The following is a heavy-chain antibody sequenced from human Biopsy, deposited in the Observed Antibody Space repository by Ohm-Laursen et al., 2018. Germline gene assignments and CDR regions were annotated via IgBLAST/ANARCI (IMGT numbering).Heavy chain of an antibody. CDR3: ASTPILIVSAGLVYRHQRHHHGMDI. J-gene: IGHJ6*02. Sequence: PTQTLMLTCSFSGFSLSARGMCVSWIRQAPGKALEWLACVDWVEYKHYSASLQTKLSISKDTSNDQVVLTVNNVNTADTAAYYCASTPILIVSAGLVYRHQRHHHGMDIWGQGIAVTVS. CDR2: VDWVEYK. V-gene: IGHV2-70*11. D-gene: IGHD6-13*01. CDR1: GFSLSARGMC.